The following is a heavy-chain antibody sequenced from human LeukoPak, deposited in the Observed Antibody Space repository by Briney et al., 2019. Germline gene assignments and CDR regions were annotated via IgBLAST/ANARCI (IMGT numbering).Heavy chain of an antibody. V-gene: IGHV1-8*01. CDR3: ARADNIVATAYYYYYGMDV. D-gene: IGHD5-12*01. CDR1: GYTFTSYD. Sequence: ASVKVSCKASGYTFTSYDINWVRQATGQGLEWVGWMNPNSGNTGYAQKFQGRVTMTRDTSISTAYMELSRLRSDDTAVYYCARADNIVATAYYYYYGMDVWGQGTTVTVSS. J-gene: IGHJ6*02. CDR2: MNPNSGNT.